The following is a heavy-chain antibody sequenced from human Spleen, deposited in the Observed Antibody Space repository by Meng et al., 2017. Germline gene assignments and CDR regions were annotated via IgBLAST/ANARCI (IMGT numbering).Heavy chain of an antibody. CDR3: ARAQKAYYYGSENNWFDP. V-gene: IGHV5-51*01. Sequence: GESLKISCKGSGYSFTSYWIGWVRQMPGKGLEWMGIIYPGDSDTRYSPSFQGQVTISADKSISTAYLQWSSLKASDTAMYYCARAQKAYYYGSENNWFDPWGQGTLVTVSS. J-gene: IGHJ5*02. D-gene: IGHD3-10*01. CDR1: GYSFTSYW. CDR2: IYPGDSDT.